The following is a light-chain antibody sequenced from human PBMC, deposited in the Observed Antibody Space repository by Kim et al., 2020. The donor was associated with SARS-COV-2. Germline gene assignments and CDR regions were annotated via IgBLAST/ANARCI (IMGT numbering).Light chain of an antibody. CDR2: DTS. J-gene: IGKJ1*01. CDR1: QSVS. CDR3: QQRGNSWT. V-gene: IGKV3-11*01. Sequence: EIVLAQSPATPSLSPGERATLSCRASQSVSIAWYQQKPGQAPRLLIYDTSSRATGIPARFSGSGSGTDFTLTISSLEPEDFAVYYCQQRGNSWTFGQGTKVDIK.